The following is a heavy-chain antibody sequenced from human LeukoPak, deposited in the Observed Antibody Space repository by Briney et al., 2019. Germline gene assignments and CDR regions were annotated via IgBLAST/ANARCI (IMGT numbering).Heavy chain of an antibody. CDR2: IYTSGST. V-gene: IGHV4-4*07. Sequence: SETLSLTCNVSGASINSCYWSWIRQPAGKGLEWIGRIYTSGSTNYNPSLKSRVTMSVDTSKNQFSLKLSSVTAADTAMYYCAREAGNTQYFDYWGQGTLVTVSS. CDR1: GASINSCY. CDR3: AREAGNTQYFDY. D-gene: IGHD1-1*01. J-gene: IGHJ4*02.